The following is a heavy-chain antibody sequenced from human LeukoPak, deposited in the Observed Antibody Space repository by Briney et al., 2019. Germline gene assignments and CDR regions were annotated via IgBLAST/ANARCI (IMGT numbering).Heavy chain of an antibody. D-gene: IGHD3-22*01. Sequence: GGSLRLSCAASGFTVSSNYMSWVRQAPGKGLEWVSVIYSGGSTYYADSVKGRFTISRDNSKNTPYLQMNSLRAEDTAVYYCARTTFYYDSGYYFDYWGQGTLVTVSS. CDR2: IYSGGST. CDR3: ARTTFYYDSGYYFDY. J-gene: IGHJ4*02. V-gene: IGHV3-66*01. CDR1: GFTVSSNY.